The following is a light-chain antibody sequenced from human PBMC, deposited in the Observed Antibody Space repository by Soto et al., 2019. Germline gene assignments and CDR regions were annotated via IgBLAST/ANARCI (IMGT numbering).Light chain of an antibody. J-gene: IGLJ2*01. CDR3: CCYSASSTVV. CDR2: EVS. CDR1: SSDVGSYNL. V-gene: IGLV2-23*02. Sequence: QSALTQPASVSGSPGQSITISCTGTSSDVGSYNLVSWYQQHPGKAPKLMIYEVSKRPSGVSNRFSGSKSGNTAALTISGVQDADEAAYYCCCYSASSTVVFGGGTKLTVL.